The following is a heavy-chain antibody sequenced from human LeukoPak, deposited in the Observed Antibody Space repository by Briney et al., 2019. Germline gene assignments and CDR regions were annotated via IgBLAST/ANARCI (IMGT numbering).Heavy chain of an antibody. D-gene: IGHD6-6*01. CDR2: IYYSGST. V-gene: IGHV4-30-4*08. CDR3: AGGGSSGYCYYMDV. CDR1: GGSINSGDYY. J-gene: IGHJ6*03. Sequence: PSQTLSLTCTVSGGSINSGDYYWSWIRQSPGKGLEWIAYIYYSGSTYYNPSLKSRVTISVDTSKNQFSLELSSVTAADTAVYYCAGGGSSGYCYYMDVWGKGTTVTVSS.